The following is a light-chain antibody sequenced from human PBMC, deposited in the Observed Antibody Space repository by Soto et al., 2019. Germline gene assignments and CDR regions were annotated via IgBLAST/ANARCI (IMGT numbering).Light chain of an antibody. Sequence: AIQMTQSPSSLSASVGDRVNITCRTSQGIRNVLGWFQQKPGKAPKLLINAASNLQSGVPSRFSGSGSGTDFTLTIISLQPEEFATYYFLQDYNYPRTFGQGTKVEIK. CDR3: LQDYNYPRT. V-gene: IGKV1-6*01. CDR1: QGIRNV. CDR2: AAS. J-gene: IGKJ1*01.